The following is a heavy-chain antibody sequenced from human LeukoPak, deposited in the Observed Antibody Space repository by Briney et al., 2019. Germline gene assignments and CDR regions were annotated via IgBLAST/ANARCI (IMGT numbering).Heavy chain of an antibody. CDR1: GYTFTGYY. V-gene: IGHV1-2*02. J-gene: IGHJ3*02. CDR3: AREPLDYGSGTPGWDAFDI. D-gene: IGHD3-10*01. Sequence: ASVTVSCKASGYTFTGYYMHWVRQAPGQGLEWMGWINPNSGGTNYAQKFQGRVTMTRDTSISTAYMELSRLRSDDTAVYYCAREPLDYGSGTPGWDAFDIWGQGTMVTVSS. CDR2: INPNSGGT.